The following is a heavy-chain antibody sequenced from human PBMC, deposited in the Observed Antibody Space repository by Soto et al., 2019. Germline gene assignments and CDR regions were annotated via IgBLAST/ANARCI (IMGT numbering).Heavy chain of an antibody. V-gene: IGHV1-3*05. J-gene: IGHJ6*02. CDR2: INAGNGNT. Sequence: QVQLVQSGAEEKKPGASVKVSCKASGYTFTSYAMHWVRQAPGQRLEWMGWINAGNGNTKYSQKFQGRVTITRDTSASTAYMELSSLRSEDTAVYYCARGNRRAVAVLYYYYYGMDVWGQGTTVTVSS. CDR1: GYTFTSYA. D-gene: IGHD6-19*01. CDR3: ARGNRRAVAVLYYYYYGMDV.